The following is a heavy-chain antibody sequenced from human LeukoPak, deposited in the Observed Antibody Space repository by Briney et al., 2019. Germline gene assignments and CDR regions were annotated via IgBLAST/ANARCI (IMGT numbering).Heavy chain of an antibody. V-gene: IGHV3-66*01. CDR2: IYSGGST. CDR3: ARGPVGAADFYFDY. Sequence: GGSLRLSCAASGSTVSSNYMSWVRQAPGKGLEWVSVIYSGGSTYYADSVKGRFTISRDNSKNTLYLQMNSLRAEDTAVYYCARGPVGAADFYFDYWGQGTLVTVSS. CDR1: GSTVSSNY. D-gene: IGHD1-26*01. J-gene: IGHJ4*02.